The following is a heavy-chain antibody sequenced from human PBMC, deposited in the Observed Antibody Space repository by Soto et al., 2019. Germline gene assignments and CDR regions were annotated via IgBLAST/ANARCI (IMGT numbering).Heavy chain of an antibody. Sequence: EVQLVESGGGLVQPGGSLRLSCAASGFTFSSYSMTWVRQAPGKGLEWISYISGSSSNRFYAESVKGRFTISRDNAKNSLYLQMNSLRDEDTAVYYCARESGHGGSDDYWGQGTLVTVSS. CDR1: GFTFSSYS. CDR3: ARESGHGGSDDY. V-gene: IGHV3-48*02. CDR2: ISGSSSNR. J-gene: IGHJ4*02. D-gene: IGHD5-12*01.